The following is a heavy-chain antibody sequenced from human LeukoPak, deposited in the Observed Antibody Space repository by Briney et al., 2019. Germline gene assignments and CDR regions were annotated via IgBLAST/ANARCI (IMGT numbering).Heavy chain of an antibody. D-gene: IGHD4/OR15-4a*01. CDR1: GFTFNSYS. J-gene: IGHJ4*02. V-gene: IGHV3-48*01. Sequence: GGSLRLSCAASGFTFNSYSMNWVRQAPGKGLEWVSYISSSSSTIYYADSVKGRFTISRDNAKNSLYLQMNSLRAEDTAVYYCARDLGAGDSDYWGQGTLVTVSS. CDR3: ARDLGAGDSDY. CDR2: ISSSSSTI.